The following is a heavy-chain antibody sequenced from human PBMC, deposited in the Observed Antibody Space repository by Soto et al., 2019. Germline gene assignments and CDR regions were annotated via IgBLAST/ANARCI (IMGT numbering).Heavy chain of an antibody. D-gene: IGHD6-6*01. Sequence: GGSLRLSCAASGFTFSSYGMHWVRQAQGKGLEWVAVISYDGSNKYYADSVKGRFTISRDNSKNTLYLQMNSLRAEDTAVYYCAKLIFYSSGSPYYYYYGMDVWGQGTTVTVSS. CDR2: ISYDGSNK. CDR1: GFTFSSYG. CDR3: AKLIFYSSGSPYYYYYGMDV. V-gene: IGHV3-30*18. J-gene: IGHJ6*02.